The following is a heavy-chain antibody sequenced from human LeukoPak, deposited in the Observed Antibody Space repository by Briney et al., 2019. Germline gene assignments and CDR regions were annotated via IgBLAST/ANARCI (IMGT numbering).Heavy chain of an antibody. Sequence: SETLSLTCTVSGGSISSSSYYWGWIRQPPGKGLEWIGSIYYSGSTSYNPSLKSRVTISVDTSKNQFSLKLSSVTAADTAVYYCASEDAYCGGDCYPYWGQGTLVTVSS. J-gene: IGHJ4*02. CDR1: GGSISSSSYY. V-gene: IGHV4-39*01. D-gene: IGHD2-21*02. CDR3: ASEDAYCGGDCYPY. CDR2: IYYSGST.